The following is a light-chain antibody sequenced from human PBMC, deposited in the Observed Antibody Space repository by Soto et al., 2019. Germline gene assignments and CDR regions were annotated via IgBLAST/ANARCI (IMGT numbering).Light chain of an antibody. CDR1: QSVSSH. CDR3: QQRSNWPLT. CDR2: DAS. Sequence: EIVLKQSPATLSFSPGERAALSFRASQSVSSHLAWYQQKPGQAPRLLIYDASNRATGIPARFSGSGSGTDFTLIISSLEPEDLAVYYCQQRSNWPLTFGGGTKVEIK. J-gene: IGKJ4*01. V-gene: IGKV3-11*01.